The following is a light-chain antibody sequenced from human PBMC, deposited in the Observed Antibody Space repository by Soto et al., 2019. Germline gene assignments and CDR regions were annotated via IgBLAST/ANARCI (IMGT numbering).Light chain of an antibody. CDR1: KSNIGAHA. V-gene: IGLV1-44*01. Sequence: QSVLTQPPSASATPGQRVTISCSGTKSNIGAHAVNWYQQLPGTAPRLLIYNNNQRPSGVPDRFSGSKSGTSASLAISGLQSDDEATYFCAAWADSLNVLYVFGTGTKLTVL. J-gene: IGLJ1*01. CDR2: NNN. CDR3: AAWADSLNVLYV.